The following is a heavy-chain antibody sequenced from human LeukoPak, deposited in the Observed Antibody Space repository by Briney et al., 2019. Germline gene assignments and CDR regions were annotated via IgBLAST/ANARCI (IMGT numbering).Heavy chain of an antibody. V-gene: IGHV5-51*01. CDR1: GYSFTSYW. D-gene: IGHD4-23*01. CDR3: ARLTNDHGGNGVFDY. CDR2: IYPGDSDT. J-gene: IGHJ4*02. Sequence: GESLKISCKGSGYSFTSYWFGWVRQMPGKGLEWMGIIYPGDSDTRYSPPFQGQVTISVDKSISTAYLQWSSQKASDTAMYYCARLTNDHGGNGVFDYWGQGTLVTVSS.